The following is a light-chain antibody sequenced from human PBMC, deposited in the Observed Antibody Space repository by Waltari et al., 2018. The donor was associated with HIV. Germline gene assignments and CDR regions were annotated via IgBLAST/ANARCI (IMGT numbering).Light chain of an antibody. J-gene: IGLJ3*02. V-gene: IGLV2-11*01. CDR2: DVS. CDR3: CSYATRYTWV. CDR1: NSDVGAYKY. Sequence: QSALTQPRSVSGSPGQSVTISCTGTNSDVGAYKYVSWYQQHRGKAPKLMIYDVSKRASGVPVRFSGSKSGDTASLTISGLQAEDEGDYYCCSYATRYTWVFGGGTKLTVL.